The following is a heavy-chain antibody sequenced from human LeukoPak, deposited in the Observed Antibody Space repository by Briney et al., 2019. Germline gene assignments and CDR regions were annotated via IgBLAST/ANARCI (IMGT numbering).Heavy chain of an antibody. V-gene: IGHV5-10-1*01. Sequence: GESLRISCKGSGYSFTSYWISWVRQMPGKGLEWMGRIDPSDSYTNYSPSFQGHVTISADKSISTAYLQWSSLKASDTAMYYCARHIGHCSGGSCYNGGWFDPWGQGTLVTVSS. CDR3: ARHIGHCSGGSCYNGGWFDP. J-gene: IGHJ5*02. CDR2: IDPSDSYT. D-gene: IGHD2-15*01. CDR1: GYSFTSYW.